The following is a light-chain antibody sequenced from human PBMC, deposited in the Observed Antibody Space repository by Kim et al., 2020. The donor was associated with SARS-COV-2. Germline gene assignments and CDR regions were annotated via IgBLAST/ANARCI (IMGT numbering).Light chain of an antibody. Sequence: GQRVTISCSGSSSNIGSNPVNWFQHLPGTAPRLLIYGDNQRPSGVPDRFSASKSGTSASLAISGLRSEDEAYYYCATWDDSLNGGVFGGGTQLTVL. CDR1: SSNIGSNP. CDR3: ATWDDSLNGGV. CDR2: GDN. V-gene: IGLV1-44*01. J-gene: IGLJ3*02.